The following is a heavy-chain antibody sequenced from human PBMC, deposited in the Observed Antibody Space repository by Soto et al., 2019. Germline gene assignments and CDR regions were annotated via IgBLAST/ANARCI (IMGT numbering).Heavy chain of an antibody. CDR3: AILGLMVRGVPNYYYYMDV. J-gene: IGHJ6*03. CDR1: GGSFSGYY. V-gene: IGHV4-34*01. CDR2: INYSGST. D-gene: IGHD3-10*01. Sequence: SETLSLTCAVYGGSFSGYYWSWIRQPPGKGLEWIGEINYSGSTNYNPSLKSRVTISVDTSKNQFSLKLSSVTAADTAVYYCAILGLMVRGVPNYYYYMDVWGKGTTVTVSS.